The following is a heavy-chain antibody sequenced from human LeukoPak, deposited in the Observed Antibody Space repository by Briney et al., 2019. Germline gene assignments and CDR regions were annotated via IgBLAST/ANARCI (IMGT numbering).Heavy chain of an antibody. CDR1: GYTFTSYG. V-gene: IGHV1-18*01. Sequence: GASVKLSCKASGYTFTSYGISWVRQAPGQGLEWMGCISAYNGNTNYAQKLQGRVTMTTDTSTSTAYMELRSLRSDATAVYYCARLSYYYDSSGYYGVPHHTDYWGQGTLVTVSS. D-gene: IGHD3-22*01. CDR3: ARLSYYYDSSGYYGVPHHTDY. J-gene: IGHJ4*02. CDR2: ISAYNGNT.